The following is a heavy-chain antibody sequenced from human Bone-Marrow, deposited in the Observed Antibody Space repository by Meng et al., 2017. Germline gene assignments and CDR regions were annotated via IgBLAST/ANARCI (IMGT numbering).Heavy chain of an antibody. CDR3: ARTPGIAVAVGMDV. CDR1: GGTFSSYT. V-gene: IGHV1-69*02. Sequence: VQLVQSGAEVKKPGSSVKVSCKCSGGTFSSYTISWVRQAPGQGLEWMGRIIPILGIANYAQKFQGRVTITADKSTSTAYMELSSLRSEDTAVYYCARTPGIAVAVGMDVWGQGTTVTVSS. D-gene: IGHD6-19*01. CDR2: IIPILGIA. J-gene: IGHJ6*02.